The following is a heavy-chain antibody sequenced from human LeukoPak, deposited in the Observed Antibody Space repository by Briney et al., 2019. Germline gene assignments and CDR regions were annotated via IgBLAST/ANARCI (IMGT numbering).Heavy chain of an antibody. D-gene: IGHD5-18*01. V-gene: IGHV3-64*01. CDR3: ARGGYTSGPNDY. CDR2: ITNDGGKT. J-gene: IGHJ4*02. CDR1: GFTFTSYV. Sequence: PGGSLRLSCAASGFTFTSYVMRWVRQAPGKGLEYVSSITNDGGKTYYANSVKGRFTISRDNSKDTLFLQMDSLRGEDTAVYYCARGGYTSGPNDYWGQGTLVTVSS.